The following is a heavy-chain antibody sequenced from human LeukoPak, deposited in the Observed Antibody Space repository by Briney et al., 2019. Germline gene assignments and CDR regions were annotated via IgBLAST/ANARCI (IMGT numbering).Heavy chain of an antibody. Sequence: GSLRLSCAASQFSFNTHSMSWIRQPPGKGLEWIGHIFYSGRTTYNPSHKSRVTMSVDTSKNHFSLKLNSVTAADTAVYYCARQAYCAVGTCYPFDYWGQGTLVTVSS. CDR2: IFYSGRT. V-gene: IGHV4-59*08. J-gene: IGHJ4*02. CDR3: ARQAYCAVGTCYPFDY. CDR1: QFSFNTHS. D-gene: IGHD2-15*01.